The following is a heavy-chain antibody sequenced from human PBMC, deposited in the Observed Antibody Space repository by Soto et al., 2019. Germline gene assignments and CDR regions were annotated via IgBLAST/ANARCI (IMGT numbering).Heavy chain of an antibody. J-gene: IGHJ3*02. Sequence: PGGSLRLSCAASGFTFSTYSMNWVRQAPGKGLEWVSSISSSSSYIYYADSVKGRFTISRDNAKNSLYLQMNSLRVEDTAVYYCATDSNPGHVFDIWVQGTMVTVSS. V-gene: IGHV3-21*01. D-gene: IGHD3-22*01. CDR3: ATDSNPGHVFDI. CDR2: ISSSSSYI. CDR1: GFTFSTYS.